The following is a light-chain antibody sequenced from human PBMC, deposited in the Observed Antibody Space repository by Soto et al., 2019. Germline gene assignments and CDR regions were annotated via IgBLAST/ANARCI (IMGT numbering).Light chain of an antibody. CDR2: AAS. V-gene: IGKV1-9*01. CDR3: QQLNSYPLT. Sequence: IQLTQSPSSLSASVGDRFTITCRATQGISSYLAWYQQKPGKAPKLLIYAASTLHSGVPSRFSGSGSGTDFTLTISSLQPEDFATYYCQQLNSYPLTFGGGTKVDI. CDR1: QGISSY. J-gene: IGKJ4*01.